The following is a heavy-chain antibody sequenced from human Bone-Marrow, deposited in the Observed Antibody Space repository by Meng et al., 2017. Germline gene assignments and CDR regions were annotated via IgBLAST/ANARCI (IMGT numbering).Heavy chain of an antibody. D-gene: IGHD3-22*01. CDR1: GFPLSTTGVG. V-gene: IGHV2-5*02. CDR3: ARRYYYDGRSQKAFDI. J-gene: IGHJ3*02. Sequence: SGPTLAKPTQTLTLTCTFSGFPLSTTGVGVSWIRQSPGKALEWLALIYWDDDKRYSPSLKSRLTNTKDTSKNQVVLTMTNMDPVETATYYCARRYYYDGRSQKAFDIWGQETVVTVSS. CDR2: IYWDDDK.